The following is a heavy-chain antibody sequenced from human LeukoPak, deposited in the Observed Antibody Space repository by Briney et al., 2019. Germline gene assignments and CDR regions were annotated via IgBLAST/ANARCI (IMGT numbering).Heavy chain of an antibody. J-gene: IGHJ5*02. CDR1: GFTFSSYG. CDR3: AKDEYSSSSHNWFDP. CDR2: ISYDGSNK. Sequence: PGGSLRLSCAASGFTFSSYGMPWVRQAPGKGLEWVAVISYDGSNKYYADSVKGRFTISRDNSKNTLYLQMNSLRAEDTAVYYCAKDEYSSSSHNWFDPWGQGTLVTVSS. D-gene: IGHD6-6*01. V-gene: IGHV3-30*18.